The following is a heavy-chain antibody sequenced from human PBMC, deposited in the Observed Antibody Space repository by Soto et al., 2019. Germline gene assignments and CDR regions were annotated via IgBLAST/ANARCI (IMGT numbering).Heavy chain of an antibody. CDR3: GGRSSLASVELFIVEISNYNWFDP. V-gene: IGHV4-39*01. Sequence: QMQLQESGPGLVKPSETLSLTCTVSNASLSNPIYYWGWIRQPPGKGLEWIGSVYHTGSTYYNPSLQGRVTISLDTSKIQFALKLSSMPAADTAVYFCGGRSSLASVELFIVEISNYNWFDPCRQGTLVTVSS. J-gene: IGHJ5*02. D-gene: IGHD3-16*02. CDR1: NASLSNPIYY. CDR2: VYHTGST.